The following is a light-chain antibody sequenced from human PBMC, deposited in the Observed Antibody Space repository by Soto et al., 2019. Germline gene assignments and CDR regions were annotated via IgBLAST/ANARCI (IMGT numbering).Light chain of an antibody. CDR2: DAS. J-gene: IGKJ2*01. Sequence: EIVLTQSPATLSLSPGERATLSCRASQSVSSYLAWYQQKPGQAPRLLIYDASNRATGIPARLSGSGSGTGFTLTISSLEPEDFAVYYCQQRSNWPPYTFGQGTKVDIK. CDR3: QQRSNWPPYT. V-gene: IGKV3-11*01. CDR1: QSVSSY.